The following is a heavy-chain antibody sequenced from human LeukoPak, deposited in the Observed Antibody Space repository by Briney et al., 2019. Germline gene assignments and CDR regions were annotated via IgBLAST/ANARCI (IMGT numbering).Heavy chain of an antibody. Sequence: GGSLRLSCAASGFTFSSYAMHWVRQAPGKGLEWVAVISYDGSNKYYADSVKGRFTISRDNSKNTLYLQMNSLRAEDTAVYYCARDEDLQQLVQGAFDIWGQGTMVTVSS. CDR3: ARDEDLQQLVQGAFDI. J-gene: IGHJ3*02. CDR2: ISYDGSNK. CDR1: GFTFSSYA. V-gene: IGHV3-30-3*01. D-gene: IGHD6-13*01.